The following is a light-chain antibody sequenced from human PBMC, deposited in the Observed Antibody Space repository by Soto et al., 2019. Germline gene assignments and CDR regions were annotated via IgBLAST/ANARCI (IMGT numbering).Light chain of an antibody. CDR1: QSVSNNY. Sequence: EIVFTQSPGTLSLSPWERATLSCRASQSVSNNYLAWYQQKPGQAPRLLIYGASNRATGIPDRFSGSGSGTDFTLTISRLEPEDFAVYDCQQYGSSGTFGQGTKVDIK. V-gene: IGKV3-20*01. CDR3: QQYGSSGT. J-gene: IGKJ1*01. CDR2: GAS.